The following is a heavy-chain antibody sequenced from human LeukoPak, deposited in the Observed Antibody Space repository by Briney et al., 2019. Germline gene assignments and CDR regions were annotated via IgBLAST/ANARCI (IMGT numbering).Heavy chain of an antibody. V-gene: IGHV3-53*01. CDR1: GFTVSDNY. CDR3: ARDAPQVPAAGVLAS. CDR2: MYSRGDT. Sequence: GGSLRLSCAASGFTVSDNYMSWVRQGPGEGLEWVSVMYSRGDTYYANSVKGRFTFSRDISKNTLYLQMNGLRTEDTAMYYCARDAPQVPAAGVLASWGQGTLVIVSS. D-gene: IGHD6-13*01. J-gene: IGHJ5*02.